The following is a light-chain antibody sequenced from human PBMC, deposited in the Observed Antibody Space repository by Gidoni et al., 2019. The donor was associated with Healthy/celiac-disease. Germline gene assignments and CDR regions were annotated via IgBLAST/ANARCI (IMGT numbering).Light chain of an antibody. J-gene: IGLJ2*01. CDR1: ALPKQY. CDR3: QSADSSGTYP. Sequence: SYDLPQPPSVSVSPGQTARITCSGDALPKQYAYWYQQKPGQAPVLVIYKDSERPSGIPERFSGASSGTTVTLTISGVQAEDEADYYCQSADSSGTYPFGGGTKLTVL. CDR2: KDS. V-gene: IGLV3-25*03.